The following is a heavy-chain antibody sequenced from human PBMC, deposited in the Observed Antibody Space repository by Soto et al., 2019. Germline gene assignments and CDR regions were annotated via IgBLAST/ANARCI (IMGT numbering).Heavy chain of an antibody. CDR1: GGSISSSGYY. Sequence: QLQLRESGPGLVKPSETLSLTCTVSGGSISSSGYYWGWIRQPPGKGLEWIASIYYSGSTYYNPSLKSRVTISVDTSTSQFSLKLSSVTAADTAVYYCARQYSSGWTTIKFFDYWGQGTLVTVSS. J-gene: IGHJ4*02. CDR3: ARQYSSGWTTIKFFDY. V-gene: IGHV4-39*01. D-gene: IGHD6-19*01. CDR2: IYYSGST.